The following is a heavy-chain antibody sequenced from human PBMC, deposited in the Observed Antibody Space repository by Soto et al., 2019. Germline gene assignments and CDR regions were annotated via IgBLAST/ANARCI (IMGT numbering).Heavy chain of an antibody. CDR3: ARDVYCSGGSCYPLALDY. CDR2: INSDGSST. V-gene: IGHV3-74*01. Sequence: VQLVESGGGLVQPGGSLRRSCAASGFTFSSYWMHWVRQAPGKGLVWVSRINSDGSSTSYADSVKGRFTISRDNAKNTLYLQMNSLRAEDTAVYYCARDVYCSGGSCYPLALDYWGQGTLVTVSS. CDR1: GFTFSSYW. J-gene: IGHJ4*02. D-gene: IGHD2-15*01.